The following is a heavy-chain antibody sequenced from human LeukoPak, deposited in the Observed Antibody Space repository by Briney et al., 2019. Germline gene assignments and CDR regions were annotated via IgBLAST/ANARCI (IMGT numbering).Heavy chain of an antibody. V-gene: IGHV4-39*01. CDR3: ARRYDSGGHYYWLDP. CDR1: GGSISSSSCY. D-gene: IGHD3-22*01. CDR2: IYYSGST. Sequence: PSETLSLTCTVSGGSISSSSCYWGWIRQPPGKGLEWIGSIYYSGSTYYNPSLKSRVTISVDTSKNQFSLKLSSVTAAATAVYYCARRYDSGGHYYWLDPWGQGTLVTVSS. J-gene: IGHJ5*02.